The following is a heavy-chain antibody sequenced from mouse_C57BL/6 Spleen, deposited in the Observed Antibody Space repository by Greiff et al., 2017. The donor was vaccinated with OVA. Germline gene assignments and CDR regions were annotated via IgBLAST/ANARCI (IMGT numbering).Heavy chain of an antibody. J-gene: IGHJ1*03. CDR2: IYPGDGDT. Sequence: VKLMESGPELVKPGASVKISCKASGYAFSSSWMNWVKQRPGKGLEWIGRIYPGDGDTNYNGKFKGKATLTADKSSSTAYMQLSSLTSEDSAVYFCARRDSSGPDVWGTGTTVTVSS. CDR3: ARRDSSGPDV. D-gene: IGHD3-2*02. V-gene: IGHV1-82*01. CDR1: GYAFSSSW.